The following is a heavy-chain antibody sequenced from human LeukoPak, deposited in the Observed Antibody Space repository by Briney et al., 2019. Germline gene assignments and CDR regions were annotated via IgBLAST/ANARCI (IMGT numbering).Heavy chain of an antibody. D-gene: IGHD3-22*01. Sequence: SETLSLTCTVSGGSVSSGSYYWSWIRQPPGKGLEWIGYIYYSGSTNYNPSLKSRVTISVDTSKNQFSLKLSSVTAADTAVYYCARLNDRADAFDIWGQGTMVTVSS. J-gene: IGHJ3*02. CDR2: IYYSGST. CDR1: GGSVSSGSYY. V-gene: IGHV4-61*01. CDR3: ARLNDRADAFDI.